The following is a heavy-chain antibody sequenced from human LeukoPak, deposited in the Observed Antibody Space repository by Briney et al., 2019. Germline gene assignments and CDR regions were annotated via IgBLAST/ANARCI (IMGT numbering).Heavy chain of an antibody. CDR2: IYYSGST. D-gene: IGHD6-19*01. Sequence: SETLSLTCTVSGGSISSYYWSWIRQPPGEGLERIGYIYYSGSTNYNPSLKSRVTISVDTSKNQFSLKLSSVTAADTAVYYCASMEQWLGFDYWGQGTLVTVSS. V-gene: IGHV4-59*01. J-gene: IGHJ4*02. CDR3: ASMEQWLGFDY. CDR1: GGSISSYY.